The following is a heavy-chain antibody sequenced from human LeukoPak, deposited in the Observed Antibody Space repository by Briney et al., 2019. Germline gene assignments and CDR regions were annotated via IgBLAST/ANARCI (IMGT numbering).Heavy chain of an antibody. CDR3: ARNCGGGANCYNLFGMDV. J-gene: IGHJ6*02. V-gene: IGHV1-69*06. Sequence: SVKVSCKASGDSFDIFVINWVRQAPGQGLEWMGRIIPIFNTANYAQKFQGRVTITADKSTTTAYMELTNLRSDDTAVYFCARNCGGGANCYNLFGMDVWGQGTTVTVSS. CDR1: GDSFDIFV. D-gene: IGHD2-21*01. CDR2: IIPIFNTA.